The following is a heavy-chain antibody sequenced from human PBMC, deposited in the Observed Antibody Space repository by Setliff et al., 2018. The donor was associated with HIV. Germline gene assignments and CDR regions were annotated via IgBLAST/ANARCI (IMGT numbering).Heavy chain of an antibody. CDR2: IYYSGST. Sequence: PSETLSLTCTVSGGSISSSSYYWGWIRQPPGKGLEWIGYIYYSGSTYYNPSLKSRITISVDTSKNQFSLRLSSVTAADTAVYYCARSGSSSPYYFDYWGQGTLVTVSS. CDR3: ARSGSSSPYYFDY. J-gene: IGHJ4*02. CDR1: GGSISSSSYY. V-gene: IGHV4-31*03. D-gene: IGHD6-6*01.